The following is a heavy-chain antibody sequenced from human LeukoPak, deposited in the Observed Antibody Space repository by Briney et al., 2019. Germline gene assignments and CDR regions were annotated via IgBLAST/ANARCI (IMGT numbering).Heavy chain of an antibody. V-gene: IGHV3-53*01. D-gene: IGHD6-19*01. CDR3: AKDAIAVADYYFDY. Sequence: GGSLRLSCAASGFTVSSNYMSWVRQAPGKGQEWVSVIYSGGSTYYADSVKGRFTISRDNSKNTLYLQMNSLRAEDTAVYYCAKDAIAVADYYFDYWGQGTLVTVSS. CDR1: GFTVSSNY. CDR2: IYSGGST. J-gene: IGHJ4*02.